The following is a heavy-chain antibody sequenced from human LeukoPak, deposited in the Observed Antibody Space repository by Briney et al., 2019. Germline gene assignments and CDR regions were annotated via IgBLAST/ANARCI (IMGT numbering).Heavy chain of an antibody. V-gene: IGHV3-7*01. CDR2: IKQDGSET. CDR1: GFTFRSYW. Sequence: PGGSLRLSCAASGFTFRSYWMTWVRQYPGKGLEWVANIKQDGSETYYADSVKGRFTISRDNAKRSLYLQMNSLRAEDTAVHYCARDGELGSPADAFDIWGQGTMVTVSS. CDR3: ARDGELGSPADAFDI. D-gene: IGHD1-26*01. J-gene: IGHJ3*02.